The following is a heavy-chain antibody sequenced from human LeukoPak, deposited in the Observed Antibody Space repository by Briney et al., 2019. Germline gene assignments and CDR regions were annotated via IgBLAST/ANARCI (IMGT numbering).Heavy chain of an antibody. Sequence: GGSLRLSCAASGFTFSSYAIHWVRQAPGKGLEWVAVISYDGSNKYYADSVKGRFTISRDNSKNTLYLQMNSLRAEDTAVYYCARETGSAVGSTDFDYWGQGTLVTVSS. CDR1: GFTFSSYA. CDR3: ARETGSAVGSTDFDY. D-gene: IGHD4-17*01. J-gene: IGHJ4*02. CDR2: ISYDGSNK. V-gene: IGHV3-30-3*01.